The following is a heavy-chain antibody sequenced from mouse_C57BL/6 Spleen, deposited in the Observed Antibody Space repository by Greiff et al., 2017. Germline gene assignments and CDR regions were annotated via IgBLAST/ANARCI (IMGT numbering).Heavy chain of an antibody. CDR2: ISYDGSN. CDR1: GYSITSGYY. J-gene: IGHJ2*01. Sequence: ESGPGLVKPSQSLSLTCSVTGYSITSGYYWNWIRQFPGNKLEWMGYISYDGSNNYNPSLKNRISITRDTSKNQFFLKLNSVTTEDTATYYCAGYGSSFDYWGQGTTLTVSS. D-gene: IGHD1-1*01. V-gene: IGHV3-6*01. CDR3: AGYGSSFDY.